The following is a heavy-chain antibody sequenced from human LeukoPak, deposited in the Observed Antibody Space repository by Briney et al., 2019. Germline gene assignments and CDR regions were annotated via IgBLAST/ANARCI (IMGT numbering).Heavy chain of an antibody. CDR2: ISSSSNYI. CDR1: GFTFSSYS. J-gene: IGHJ2*01. D-gene: IGHD2-21*02. CDR3: ARDGYCGGDCFGYFDL. V-gene: IGHV3-21*01. Sequence: PGGSLRLSCVASGFTFSSYSMKWVRPAPGKGLEWVSSISSSSNYIYDTDSVKGRFTISRDNAKNSLYLQMNSLRAEDTAVYYCARDGYCGGDCFGYFDLWGRGTLVTVSS.